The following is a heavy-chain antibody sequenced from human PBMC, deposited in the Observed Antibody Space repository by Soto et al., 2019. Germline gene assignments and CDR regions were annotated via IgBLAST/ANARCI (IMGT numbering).Heavy chain of an antibody. Sequence: QVQLVQSGAEVKKPGSSVKVSCKASGGTFSSYAISWVRQAPGQGLEWMGGIIPIFGTANYAQKFQGRVTITAEEATSTVYMEMRSMRSEDTAVYYCATQGLPHYYYYGMDVWGQGTTVTVSS. CDR1: GGTFSSYA. V-gene: IGHV1-69*12. J-gene: IGHJ6*02. CDR3: ATQGLPHYYYYGMDV. CDR2: IIPIFGTA. D-gene: IGHD5-18*01.